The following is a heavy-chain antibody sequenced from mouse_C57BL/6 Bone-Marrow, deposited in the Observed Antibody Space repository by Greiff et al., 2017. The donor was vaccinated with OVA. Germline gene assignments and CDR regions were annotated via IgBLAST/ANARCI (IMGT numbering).Heavy chain of an antibody. Sequence: EVQVVESGGGLVKPGGSLKLSCAASGFTFSSYAMSWVRQTPEKRLEWVATISDGGSYTYYPDNVKGRFTISRDNAKNNLYLQMSHLKSEDTAMYYCAREWLRLDYWGQGTTLTVSS. D-gene: IGHD2-2*01. V-gene: IGHV5-4*01. CDR3: AREWLRLDY. CDR2: ISDGGSYT. J-gene: IGHJ2*01. CDR1: GFTFSSYA.